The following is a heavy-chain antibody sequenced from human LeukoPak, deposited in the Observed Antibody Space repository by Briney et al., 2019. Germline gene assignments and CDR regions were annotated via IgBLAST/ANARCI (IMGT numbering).Heavy chain of an antibody. D-gene: IGHD3-10*01. Sequence: SVKVSCKASGGTFSSYAISWVRQAPGQGLEWMGRIIPIFGTANYAQKFQGRVTITTDGSTSTAYMELSSLRSEDTAVYYCARVAMVRGVDPYYYYMDVWGKGTTVTVSS. CDR2: IIPIFGTA. CDR3: ARVAMVRGVDPYYYYMDV. J-gene: IGHJ6*03. V-gene: IGHV1-69*05. CDR1: GGTFSSYA.